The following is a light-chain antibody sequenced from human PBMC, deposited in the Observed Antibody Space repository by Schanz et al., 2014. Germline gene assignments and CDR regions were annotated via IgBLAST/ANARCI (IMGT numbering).Light chain of an antibody. CDR3: CSYTSSSTWV. J-gene: IGLJ3*02. CDR2: EGT. V-gene: IGLV2-23*01. Sequence: QSALTQPASVSGSTGQSITISCTGTSSDVGSYNLVSWYQQHPGEAPKLLIYEGTKRPSGVSYRFSGSKSGNTASLTISGLQAEDEADYYCCSYTSSSTWVFGGGTKLTVL. CDR1: SSDVGSYNL.